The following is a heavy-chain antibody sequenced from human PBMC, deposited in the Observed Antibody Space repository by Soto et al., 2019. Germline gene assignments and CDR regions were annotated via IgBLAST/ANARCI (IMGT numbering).Heavy chain of an antibody. V-gene: IGHV3-30*03. J-gene: IGHJ5*02. CDR2: ISYDGSNK. D-gene: IGHD1-26*01. CDR1: GFTFSSYG. Sequence: GGSQRLSCAASGFTFSSYGMHWVRQAPGKGLEWVAVISYDGSNKYYADSVKGRFTISRDNSKNTLYLQMNSLRAEDTAVYYCARAGGGSYNWFDPWGQGTLVTVSS. CDR3: ARAGGGSYNWFDP.